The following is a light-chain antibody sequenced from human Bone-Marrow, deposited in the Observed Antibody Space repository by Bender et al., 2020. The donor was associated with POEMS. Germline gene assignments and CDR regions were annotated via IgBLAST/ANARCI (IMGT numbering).Light chain of an antibody. CDR3: SSYTGSGTVV. J-gene: IGLJ2*01. CDR2: KVN. V-gene: IGLV2-14*01. Sequence: QSALTQPASVSGSPGQSITVSCTGTVNDVGAYSYVSWYQQHPGKAPKLILYKVNSRPSGVSDRFSGSKSANTASLTIAGLQAEDEADYFCSSYTGSGTVVFGGGTKLTVL. CDR1: VNDVGAYSY.